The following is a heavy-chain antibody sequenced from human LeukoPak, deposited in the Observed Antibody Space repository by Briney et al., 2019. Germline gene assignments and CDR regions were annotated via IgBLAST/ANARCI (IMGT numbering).Heavy chain of an antibody. CDR1: GNYW. Sequence: GGSLRLSCAASGNYWMHWVRQVPGKGLVWVSHINSDGSWTSYADSVKGRFTISKDNAKNTVYLQMNSLRAEDTAVYYCVNFYETYWGRGTLVTVSS. CDR2: INSDGSWT. D-gene: IGHD2/OR15-2a*01. J-gene: IGHJ4*02. CDR3: VNFYETY. V-gene: IGHV3-74*01.